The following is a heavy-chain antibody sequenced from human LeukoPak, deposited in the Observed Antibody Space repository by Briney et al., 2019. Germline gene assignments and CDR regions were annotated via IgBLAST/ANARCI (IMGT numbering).Heavy chain of an antibody. CDR1: GFTFSSYA. V-gene: IGHV3-23*01. Sequence: PGGSLRLSCAASGFTFSSYAMSWVRQAPGKGLEWVSGISGIGGSTYYADSVKGRFTISRDNSKNTLYLQMNRLRAEDTAVYYCAKVMIGVLRGIFDYWGQGTLVTVSS. D-gene: IGHD3-10*01. CDR3: AKVMIGVLRGIFDY. CDR2: ISGIGGST. J-gene: IGHJ4*02.